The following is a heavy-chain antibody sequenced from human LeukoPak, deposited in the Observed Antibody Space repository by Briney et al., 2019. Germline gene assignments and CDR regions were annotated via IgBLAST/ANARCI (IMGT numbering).Heavy chain of an antibody. D-gene: IGHD6-13*01. J-gene: IGHJ3*02. CDR1: GFTFSSYS. Sequence: GGSLRLSCAASGFTFSSYSMNWVRQAPGKGLEWVSSISSSSSYIYYADSVKGRFTISRDDAKNSLYLQMNSLRAEDTAVYYCAREGGIAAATDAFDIWGQGTMVTVSS. V-gene: IGHV3-21*01. CDR3: AREGGIAAATDAFDI. CDR2: ISSSSSYI.